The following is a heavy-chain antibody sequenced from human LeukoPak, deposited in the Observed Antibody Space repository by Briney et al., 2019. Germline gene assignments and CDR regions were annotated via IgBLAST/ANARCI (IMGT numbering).Heavy chain of an antibody. CDR1: GYTFTGYY. V-gene: IGHV1-2*02. CDR3: ATPESGYSSGWFDY. J-gene: IGHJ4*02. CDR2: INPNSGGT. Sequence: GASVKVSCKASGYTFTGYYMHWVRQAPGQGLEWMGWINPNSGGTNYAQKFQGRVTMTRDTSISTAYMELSRLRSDDTAVYYCATPESGYSSGWFDYWGQGNLVTVSS. D-gene: IGHD6-19*01.